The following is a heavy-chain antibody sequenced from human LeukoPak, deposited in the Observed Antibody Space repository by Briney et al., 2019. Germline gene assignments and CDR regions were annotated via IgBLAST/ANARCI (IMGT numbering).Heavy chain of an antibody. CDR2: INPNSGGT. CDR3: ARDRAGNCGGDCRLSYYYGMDV. Sequence: ASVKVSCKASGYTFTGYYMHWVRQAPGQGLEWMGWINPNSGGTNYAQKFQGWVTMTRDTSISTAYMELSRLRSDDTAVYYCARDRAGNCGGDCRLSYYYGMDVWGQGTTVTVSS. J-gene: IGHJ6*02. CDR1: GYTFTGYY. D-gene: IGHD2-21*02. V-gene: IGHV1-2*04.